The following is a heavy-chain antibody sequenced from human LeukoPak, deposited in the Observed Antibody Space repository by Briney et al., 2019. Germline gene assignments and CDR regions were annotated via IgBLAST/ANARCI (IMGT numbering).Heavy chain of an antibody. J-gene: IGHJ4*02. V-gene: IGHV1-3*03. CDR2: INAGNGNT. CDR1: GYTFTSYA. CDR3: ARAPLGTYDFWSGYYSY. Sequence: ASVKVSCKASGYTFTSYAMHWVRQAPGQRLEWMGWINAGNGNTKYSQEFQGRVTITADKSTSTAYMELSSLRSEDTAVYYCARAPLGTYDFWSGYYSYWGQGTLVTVSS. D-gene: IGHD3-3*01.